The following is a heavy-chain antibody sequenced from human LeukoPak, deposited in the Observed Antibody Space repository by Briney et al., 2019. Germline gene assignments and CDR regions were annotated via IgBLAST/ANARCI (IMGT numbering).Heavy chain of an antibody. D-gene: IGHD6-13*01. V-gene: IGHV3-30-3*01. CDR1: GFTFSSYA. J-gene: IGHJ6*02. Sequence: PGRSLRLSCAASGFTFSSYAMHWDRQAPGKGLEWVAVISYDGSNKYYADSVKGRFTISRDNSKNTLYLQMNSLRAEDTAVYYCARDRYSSSWSRHYYYGMDVWGQGTTVTVSS. CDR3: ARDRYSSSWSRHYYYGMDV. CDR2: ISYDGSNK.